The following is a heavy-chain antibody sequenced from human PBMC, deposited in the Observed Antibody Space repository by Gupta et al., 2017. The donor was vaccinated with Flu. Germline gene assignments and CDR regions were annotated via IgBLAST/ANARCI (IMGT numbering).Heavy chain of an antibody. V-gene: IGHV4-59*01. D-gene: IGHD3-9*01. Sequence: WIRQPPGKGLEWIGYIYYSGSTNYNPSLRSRVTISVDTSKNQFSLKVRSVTAADTAVYYCARGLTYYDILSGYTPRGFDTWGQGTLVTVSS. CDR2: IYYSGST. J-gene: IGHJ5*02. CDR3: ARGLTYYDILSGYTPRGFDT.